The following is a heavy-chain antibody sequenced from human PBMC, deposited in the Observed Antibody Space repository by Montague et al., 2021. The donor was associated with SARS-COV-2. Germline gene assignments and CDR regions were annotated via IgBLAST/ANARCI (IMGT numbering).Heavy chain of an antibody. V-gene: IGHV4-34*01. CDR1: GGSCNDYY. J-gene: IGHJ4*02. CDR3: ARQLPSYCSTNKCYPYYFDV. Sequence: SKTLSLTCAGYGGSCNDYYWTRVRQPPGKGLEWIGEITHIGNIKYNPSLQNRVTMSVNKSKNQFSLKLTSATAADTAVYFCARQLPSYCSTNKCYPYYFDVWGQGALVTVSS. D-gene: IGHD2-2*01. CDR2: ITHIGNI.